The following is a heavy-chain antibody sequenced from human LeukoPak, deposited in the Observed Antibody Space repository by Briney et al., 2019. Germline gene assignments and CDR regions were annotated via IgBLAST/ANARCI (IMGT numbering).Heavy chain of an antibody. D-gene: IGHD3-3*01. J-gene: IGHJ4*02. V-gene: IGHV4-39*02. CDR1: GGSISSSSFY. CDR2: IYYSGST. Sequence: SETLSLTCTVSGGSISSSSFYWGWIHQPPGKGLEWIGSIYYSGSTYYNPSLKSRVTISVDTSKNQFSLKLTSVTAADTAVYYCASEHYDFWSGYLTPPSDYWGQGTLVTVSS. CDR3: ASEHYDFWSGYLTPPSDY.